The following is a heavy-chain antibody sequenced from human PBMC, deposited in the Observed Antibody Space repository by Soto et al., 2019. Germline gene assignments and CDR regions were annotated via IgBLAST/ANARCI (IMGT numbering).Heavy chain of an antibody. CDR3: ARTITDLDY. Sequence: GGSLRLSCAASGFTSSSFWMHWVRQAPGEGLVWVSRINGDGSTTTYADSVKGRFTISRDNAKNTLYLQMNSLRAEDTAVYYCARTITDLDYWGQGTLVTVSS. V-gene: IGHV3-74*01. CDR1: GFTSSSFW. J-gene: IGHJ4*02. D-gene: IGHD3-16*01. CDR2: INGDGSTT.